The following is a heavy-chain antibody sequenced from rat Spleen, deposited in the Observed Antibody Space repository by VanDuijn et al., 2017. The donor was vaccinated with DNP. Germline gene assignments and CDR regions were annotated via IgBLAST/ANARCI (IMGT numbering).Heavy chain of an antibody. CDR2: ITSSGGST. Sequence: EVQLVESGGDLVQPGRSLKVSCVVSGFTFNNYWMTWIRQVPGKGLEWVASITSSGGSTYYPDSVKGRFTISRDNAKNTLYLQMNSLRSEDTATYYCTTDAAYWGQGTLVTVSS. V-gene: IGHV5-31*01. CDR3: TTDAAY. CDR1: GFTFNNYW. J-gene: IGHJ3*01.